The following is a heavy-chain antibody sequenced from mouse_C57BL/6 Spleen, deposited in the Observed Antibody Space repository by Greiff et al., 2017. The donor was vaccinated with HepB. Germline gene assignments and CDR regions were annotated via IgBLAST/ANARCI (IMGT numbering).Heavy chain of an antibody. V-gene: IGHV1-81*01. J-gene: IGHJ2*01. CDR3: ARRVITTYYFDY. Sequence: VQLQQSGAELARPGASVKLSCKASGYTFTSYGISWVKQRTGQGLEWIGEIYPRSGNTYYNEKFKGKATLTADKSSSIAYMELRSLTSEDSAVYFCARRVITTYYFDYWGQGTTLTVSS. D-gene: IGHD1-1*01. CDR1: GYTFTSYG. CDR2: IYPRSGNT.